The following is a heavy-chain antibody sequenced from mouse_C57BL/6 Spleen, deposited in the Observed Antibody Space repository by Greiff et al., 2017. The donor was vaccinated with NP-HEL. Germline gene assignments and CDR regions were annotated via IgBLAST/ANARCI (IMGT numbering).Heavy chain of an antibody. D-gene: IGHD1-1*01. Sequence: EVQLQQSGPELVKPGASVKISCKASGYTFTDYYMNWVKQSHGKSLEWIGDINPNNGGTSYNQKFKGKATLTVDKSSSTAYMELRSLTSEDSAVYYCARLGDYYGSSYAMDYWGQGTSVTVSS. V-gene: IGHV1-26*01. CDR2: INPNNGGT. J-gene: IGHJ4*01. CDR1: GYTFTDYY. CDR3: ARLGDYYGSSYAMDY.